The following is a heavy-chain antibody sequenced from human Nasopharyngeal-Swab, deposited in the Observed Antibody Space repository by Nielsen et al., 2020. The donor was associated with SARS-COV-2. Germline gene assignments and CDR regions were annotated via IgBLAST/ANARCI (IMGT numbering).Heavy chain of an antibody. CDR3: ASNLIQGFDY. Sequence: SCAASGFTFSSYAMHWVRQAPGKGLEWVAVISYDGSNKYYADSVKGRFTISRDNSKNMLYLQMNSLRAEDTAVYYCASNLIQGFDYWGQGTLVTVSS. CDR1: GFTFSSYA. D-gene: IGHD2-8*01. J-gene: IGHJ4*02. V-gene: IGHV3-30-3*01. CDR2: ISYDGSNK.